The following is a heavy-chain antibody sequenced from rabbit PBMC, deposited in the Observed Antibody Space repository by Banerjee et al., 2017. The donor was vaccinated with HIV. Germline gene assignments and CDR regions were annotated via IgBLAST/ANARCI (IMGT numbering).Heavy chain of an antibody. CDR2: IYAGSSGST. CDR3: AREDIVGYGDAGGVDL. J-gene: IGHJ4*01. V-gene: IGHV1S45*01. Sequence: QEQLVESGGGLVQPEGSLTLTCTASGFTISSSYWMCWVRQAPGKGLEWIGCIYAGSSGSTYYASWAKGRFTISKASSTTVTLQMTSLTVADTATYFCAREDIVGYGDAGGVDLWGQGTLVTVS. D-gene: IGHD6-1*01. CDR1: GFTISSSYW.